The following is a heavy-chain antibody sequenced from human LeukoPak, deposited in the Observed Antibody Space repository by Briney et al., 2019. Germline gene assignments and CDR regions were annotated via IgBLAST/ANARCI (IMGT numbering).Heavy chain of an antibody. CDR3: ARGRPIYCSSTSCYTGFWFDP. J-gene: IGHJ5*02. D-gene: IGHD2-2*02. Sequence: SETLSLTCTVSGGSISSGSYYWSWIRQPAGKGLEWIGRIYTSGSTNYNPSLKSRVTISVDTSKNQFSLKLSSVTAADTAVYYCARGRPIYCSSTSCYTGFWFDPWGQGTLVTVPS. CDR1: GGSISSGSYY. CDR2: IYTSGST. V-gene: IGHV4-61*02.